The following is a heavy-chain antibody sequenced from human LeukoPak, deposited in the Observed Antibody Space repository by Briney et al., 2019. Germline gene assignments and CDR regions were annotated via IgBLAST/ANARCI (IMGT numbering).Heavy chain of an antibody. J-gene: IGHJ4*02. CDR1: GFTFSSYA. D-gene: IGHD5-24*01. Sequence: GGSLRLSCAASGFTFSSYAMHWVRQAPGEGLEWVAVISYDGSNKYYADSVKGRFTISRDNSKNTLYLQMNSLRAEDTAVYYCAREQDGYTFDYWGQGTLVTVSS. V-gene: IGHV3-30*04. CDR2: ISYDGSNK. CDR3: AREQDGYTFDY.